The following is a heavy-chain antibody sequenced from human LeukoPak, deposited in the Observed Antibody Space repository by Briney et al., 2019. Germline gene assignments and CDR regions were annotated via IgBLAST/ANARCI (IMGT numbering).Heavy chain of an antibody. CDR3: ARVQRRCSSTSCYRAAWFDP. CDR1: GYTFTSDD. Sequence: ASVKVSCKAPGYTFTSDDINWVRQATGQGLEWMGWMNPNSGNTGYAQKFQGRVTITRNTSISTAYMELSSLRSEDTAVYYCARVQRRCSSTSCYRAAWFDPWGQGTLVTVSS. V-gene: IGHV1-8*03. CDR2: MNPNSGNT. J-gene: IGHJ5*02. D-gene: IGHD2-2*02.